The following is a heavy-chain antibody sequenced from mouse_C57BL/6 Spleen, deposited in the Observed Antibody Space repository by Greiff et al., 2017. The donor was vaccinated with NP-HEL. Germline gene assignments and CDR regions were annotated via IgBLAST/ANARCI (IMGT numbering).Heavy chain of an antibody. CDR3: ARQLRPARTFDY. Sequence: QVHVKQPGAELVKPGASVKMSCKASGYTFTSYWITWVKQRPGQGLEWIGDIYPGSGSTNYNEKFKSKATLTVDTSSSTAYMQLSSLTSEDSAVYYCARQLRPARTFDYWGQGTTLTVSS. V-gene: IGHV1-55*01. CDR2: IYPGSGST. J-gene: IGHJ2*01. CDR1: GYTFTSYW. D-gene: IGHD3-2*02.